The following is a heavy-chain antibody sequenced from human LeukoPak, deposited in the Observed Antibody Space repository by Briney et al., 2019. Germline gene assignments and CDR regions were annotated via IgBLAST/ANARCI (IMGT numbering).Heavy chain of an antibody. CDR3: ARDRGYNLDY. D-gene: IGHD5-24*01. Sequence: GGSLRLSCAASGFTFSSYWMHWVRQAPGKGLVWVSHINSDGSNTNYADSVKGRFTISRDNAENTLYLQMDSLTAEDTAVYYCARDRGYNLDYWGQGTLVTVSS. J-gene: IGHJ4*02. CDR1: GFTFSSYW. V-gene: IGHV3-74*01. CDR2: INSDGSNT.